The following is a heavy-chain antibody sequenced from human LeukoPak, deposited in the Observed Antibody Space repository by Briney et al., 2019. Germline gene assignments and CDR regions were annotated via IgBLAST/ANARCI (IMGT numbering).Heavy chain of an antibody. Sequence: SVKVSCMASGYTFTRYGLSWLRQAPGQGLEWMGWSSAYNGNTNYAQKLQGRVTMTTDTSTITAYMELRSLRSDDTAVYYCARDTRTTVYWRQGPLVTVSS. V-gene: IGHV1-18*01. J-gene: IGHJ4*02. CDR2: SSAYNGNT. D-gene: IGHD1-7*01. CDR3: ARDTRTTVY. CDR1: GYTFTRYG.